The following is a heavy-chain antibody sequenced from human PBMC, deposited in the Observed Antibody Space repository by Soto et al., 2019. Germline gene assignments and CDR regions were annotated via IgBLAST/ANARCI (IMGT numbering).Heavy chain of an antibody. V-gene: IGHV1-18*01. Sequence: ASVKVSCKASGYTFTSYGISWVRQAPGQGLEWMGWISAYNGNTNYAQKLQGRVTMTTDTSTGTAYMELRSLRSDDTAVYHCARVGSSGWHSSYWGQGTLVTVSS. CDR1: GYTFTSYG. CDR3: ARVGSSGWHSSY. J-gene: IGHJ4*02. CDR2: ISAYNGNT. D-gene: IGHD6-19*01.